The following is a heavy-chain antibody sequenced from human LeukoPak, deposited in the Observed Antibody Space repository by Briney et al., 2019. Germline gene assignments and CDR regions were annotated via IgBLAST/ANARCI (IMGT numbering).Heavy chain of an antibody. CDR3: ARDSITMIDY. CDR1: GGSISSGIYY. D-gene: IGHD3-22*01. V-gene: IGHV4-61*02. CDR2: IYTSGST. J-gene: IGHJ4*02. Sequence: SETLSLTCTVSGGSISSGIYYWNWIRQPAGKGLEWIGRIYTSGSTNYNPSLKSRVTMSVDTSKNQFSLKLSSVTAADTAVYYCARDSITMIDYWGQGTLVTVSS.